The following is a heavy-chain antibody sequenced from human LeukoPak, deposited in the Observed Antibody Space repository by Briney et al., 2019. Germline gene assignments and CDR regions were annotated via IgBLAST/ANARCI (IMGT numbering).Heavy chain of an antibody. CDR2: ISYDGSNK. CDR3: AGAYSSSFESLRAFDI. V-gene: IGHV3-30*04. CDR1: GFTFSSYA. J-gene: IGHJ3*02. Sequence: PGGSLRLSCAASGFTFSSYAMHWVRQAPGKGLEWVAVISYDGSNKYYADSVKGRFTISRDNSKNTLYLQMNSLRAEDMAVYYCAGAYSSSFESLRAFDIWGQGTMVTVSS. D-gene: IGHD6-6*01.